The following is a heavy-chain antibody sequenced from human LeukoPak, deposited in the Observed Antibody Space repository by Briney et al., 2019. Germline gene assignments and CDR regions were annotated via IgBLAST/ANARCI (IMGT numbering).Heavy chain of an antibody. CDR1: GGSINTYY. Sequence: SETLSLTCTVSGGSINTYYWSWIRQPAGKGLEWIGRINTNGNNNYNPSLKSRVTMSVDTSKNQVSLNINSVTAADAAVYYCAGAGSGYVHYWGLGTLVTVSS. D-gene: IGHD5-12*01. CDR2: INTNGNN. CDR3: AGAGSGYVHY. V-gene: IGHV4-4*07. J-gene: IGHJ4*02.